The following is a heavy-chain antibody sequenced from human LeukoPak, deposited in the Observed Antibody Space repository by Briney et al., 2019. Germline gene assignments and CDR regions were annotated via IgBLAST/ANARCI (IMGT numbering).Heavy chain of an antibody. D-gene: IGHD2-8*01. CDR1: GFTFSGHG. CDR2: ISGSGRST. Sequence: GGSLRLSCVASGFTFSGHGMTWVRQAPGKGLEWVSSISGSGRSTYYADSVKGHFTIPRDNSKNTLYLQMNSLRVDDTAVYYCAKEEGMVDYWGQGTLVTVSS. J-gene: IGHJ4*02. V-gene: IGHV3-23*01. CDR3: AKEEGMVDY.